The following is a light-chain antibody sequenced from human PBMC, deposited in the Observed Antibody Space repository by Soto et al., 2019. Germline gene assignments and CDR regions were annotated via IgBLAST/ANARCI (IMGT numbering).Light chain of an antibody. CDR1: SSDVGGYNY. J-gene: IGLJ2*01. V-gene: IGLV2-11*01. CDR2: DVI. Sequence: QSVLTQPRSVSGSPGQSVTISCTGTSSDVGGYNYVSWYQHHPGKVPKLMIYDVIKRPSGVPDRFSGSKSVVTASLTISGLQPEDEADYYCCSYAGSYTLVFGGGTKLTVL. CDR3: CSYAGSYTLV.